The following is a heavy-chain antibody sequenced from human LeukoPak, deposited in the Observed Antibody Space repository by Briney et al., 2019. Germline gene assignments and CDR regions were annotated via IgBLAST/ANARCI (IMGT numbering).Heavy chain of an antibody. D-gene: IGHD3-22*01. Sequence: PSETLSLTCTVAGGSLSSSTYNWGWIRQPPGKGLEWIGSVYYTGITYYNPSVESRVTISVDTSKNHFSLELNSVTAADTGVYFCARQVRSPVVMFMDVWGEGTTVIVSS. CDR3: ARQVRSPVVMFMDV. CDR2: VYYTGIT. CDR1: GGSLSSSTYN. V-gene: IGHV4-39*01. J-gene: IGHJ6*03.